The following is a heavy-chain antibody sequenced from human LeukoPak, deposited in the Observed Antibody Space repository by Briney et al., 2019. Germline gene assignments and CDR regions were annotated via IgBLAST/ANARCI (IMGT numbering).Heavy chain of an antibody. CDR1: GYTFSRYW. CDR2: IKEDGSEK. D-gene: IGHD6-6*01. J-gene: IGHJ4*02. Sequence: GGSLRLSCAASGYTFSRYWMTWVRQAPGKGLEWVANIKEDGSEKYYVEAVKGRFTISRDNAKNSLYLQINSLRAEDTAVHYCARIGYSSSSLDYWGQGTLVTVSS. V-gene: IGHV3-7*01. CDR3: ARIGYSSSSLDY.